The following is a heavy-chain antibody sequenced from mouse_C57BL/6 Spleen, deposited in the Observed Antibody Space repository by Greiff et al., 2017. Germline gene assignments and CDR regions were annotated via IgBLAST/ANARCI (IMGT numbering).Heavy chain of an antibody. Sequence: EVKLQESGPGLVKPSQSLSLTCSVTGYSITSGYYWNWIRQFPGNKLEWMGYISYDGSNNYNPSLKNRISITRDTSKNQFFLKLNSVTTEDTATYYCARVYDYEKVWFAYWGQGTLVTVSA. J-gene: IGHJ3*01. V-gene: IGHV3-6*01. D-gene: IGHD2-4*01. CDR2: ISYDGSN. CDR3: ARVYDYEKVWFAY. CDR1: GYSITSGYY.